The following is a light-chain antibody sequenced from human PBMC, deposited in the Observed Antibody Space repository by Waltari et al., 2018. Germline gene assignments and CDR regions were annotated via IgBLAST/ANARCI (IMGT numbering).Light chain of an antibody. Sequence: DIQMTQSPSSVSASVGDRVTMTCRASEDISIWLAWFQQKPGMAPKFLIYAASILESGFPSRFSGNGSGTDFALSISGLQPEDFATYFCQHTYTFPITFGQGTRLDIK. CDR1: EDISIW. J-gene: IGKJ5*01. V-gene: IGKV1-12*01. CDR2: AAS. CDR3: QHTYTFPIT.